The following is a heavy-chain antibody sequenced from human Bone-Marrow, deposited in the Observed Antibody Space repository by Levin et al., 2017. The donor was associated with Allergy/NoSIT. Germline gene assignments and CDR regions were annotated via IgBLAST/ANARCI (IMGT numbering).Heavy chain of an antibody. CDR2: FDPEDGET. CDR1: GYTLTELS. CDR3: ATVRTLHYDILTGYYRVTDY. Sequence: ASVKVSCKVSGYTLTELSMHWVRQAPGKGLEWMGGFDPEDGETIYAQKFQGRVTMTEDTSTDTAYMELSSLRSEDTAVYYCATVRTLHYDILTGYYRVTDYWGQGTLVTVSS. D-gene: IGHD3-9*01. J-gene: IGHJ4*02. V-gene: IGHV1-24*01.